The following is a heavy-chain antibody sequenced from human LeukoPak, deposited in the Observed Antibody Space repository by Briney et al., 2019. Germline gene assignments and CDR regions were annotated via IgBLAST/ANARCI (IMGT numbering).Heavy chain of an antibody. CDR3: ARKSATILFDY. Sequence: PSQTLSLTCTVSGGSISSGGYYWSWIRQHPGKGLEGIGYIYYSGSTYYNPSLKSRVTISVDTSKNQFSLKLSSVTAADTAVYYCARKSATILFDYWGQGTLVTVSS. CDR1: GGSISSGGYY. V-gene: IGHV4-31*03. CDR2: IYYSGST. D-gene: IGHD5-12*01. J-gene: IGHJ4*02.